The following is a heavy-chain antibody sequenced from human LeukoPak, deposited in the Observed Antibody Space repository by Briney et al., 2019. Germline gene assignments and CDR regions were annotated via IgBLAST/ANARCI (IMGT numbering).Heavy chain of an antibody. V-gene: IGHV4-39*01. CDR1: GDSVSRSDSY. CDR2: IYYSGRT. J-gene: IGHJ1*01. D-gene: IGHD3-22*01. Sequence: SETLSLTCSVSGDSVSRSDSYWDWIRQPPGKGLEWIGTIYYSGRTYYSPSLKSRVTMSVDPSNNQFSLHLRSVTAADTALYYCARRRYYDGSGYLEWGLGTLLSVSS. CDR3: ARRRYYDGSGYLE.